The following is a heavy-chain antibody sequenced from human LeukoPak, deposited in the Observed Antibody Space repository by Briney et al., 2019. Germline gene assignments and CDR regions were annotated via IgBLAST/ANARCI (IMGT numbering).Heavy chain of an antibody. CDR3: ARVRGGSGWSFDY. V-gene: IGHV3-21*01. CDR1: GFTFSSYS. Sequence: GGSLRLSCAASGFTFSSYSMNWVRQASGKGPEWVSSISSSSSYIYYADSVKGRFTISRDNAKNSLYLQMNSLRAEDTAVYYCARVRGGSGWSFDYWGQGTLVTVSS. CDR2: ISSSSSYI. D-gene: IGHD6-19*01. J-gene: IGHJ4*02.